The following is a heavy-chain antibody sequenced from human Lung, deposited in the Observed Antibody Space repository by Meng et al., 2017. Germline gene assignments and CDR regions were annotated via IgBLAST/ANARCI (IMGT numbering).Heavy chain of an antibody. D-gene: IGHD4-11*01. J-gene: IGHJ4*02. V-gene: IGHV4-34*01. Sequence: QVQLQQWGEGLLKPSETLSLTCVVSGGSFNDYYWSWIRQPPGKGLEWIGEINHSGSTNYNPSLESRATISVDTSQNNLSLKLSSVTAADSAVYYCARGPTTMAHDFDYWGQGTLVTVSS. CDR1: GGSFNDYY. CDR3: ARGPTTMAHDFDY. CDR2: INHSGST.